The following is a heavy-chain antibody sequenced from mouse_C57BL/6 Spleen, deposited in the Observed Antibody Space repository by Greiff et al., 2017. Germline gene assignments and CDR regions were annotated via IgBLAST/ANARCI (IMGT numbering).Heavy chain of an antibody. CDR1: GYTFTSYW. CDR2: IYPGSGST. J-gene: IGHJ2*01. D-gene: IGHD6-5*01. Sequence: QVHVKQSGAELVKPGASVKMSCKASGYTFTSYWITWVKQRPGQGLEWIGDIYPGSGSTNYNEKFKSKATLTVDTSSSTAYMQLSSLTSEDSAVYYCARRAYSLYYFDYWGQGTTLTVSS. V-gene: IGHV1-55*01. CDR3: ARRAYSLYYFDY.